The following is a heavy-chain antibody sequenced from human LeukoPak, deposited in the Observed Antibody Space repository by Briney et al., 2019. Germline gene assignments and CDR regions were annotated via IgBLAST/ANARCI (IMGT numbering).Heavy chain of an antibody. Sequence: SETLSLTCTVSGGSISSSSYYWGWIRQPPGKGLEWIGSIYYSGSTYYNPSLKSRVTISVDTSKNQFSLKLSSVTAADTAVYYCARQGGHYDYVWGSYRPYLFDCWGQGTLVTVSS. CDR2: IYYSGST. CDR1: GGSISSSSYY. CDR3: ARQGGHYDYVWGSYRPYLFDC. D-gene: IGHD3-16*02. V-gene: IGHV4-39*01. J-gene: IGHJ4*02.